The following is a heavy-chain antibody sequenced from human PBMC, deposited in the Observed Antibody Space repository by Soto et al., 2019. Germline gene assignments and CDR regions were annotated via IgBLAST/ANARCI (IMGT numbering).Heavy chain of an antibody. D-gene: IGHD6-6*01. CDR3: ARDVEDSSSPPFDY. CDR2: ISYDGSNK. V-gene: IGHV3-30-3*01. CDR1: GFTVSSYA. J-gene: IGHJ4*02. Sequence: PWGSLRISCAASGFTVSSYAMHWVRQAPGKGLEWVAVISYDGSNKYYADSVKGRFTISRDNSKNTLYLQMNSLRAEDTAVYYCARDVEDSSSPPFDYWGQGTLVTVSS.